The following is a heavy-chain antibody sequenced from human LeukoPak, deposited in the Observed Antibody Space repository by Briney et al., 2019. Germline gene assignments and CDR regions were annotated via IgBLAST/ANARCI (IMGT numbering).Heavy chain of an antibody. J-gene: IGHJ4*02. Sequence: SVKVSCKASGGTFSSYAISWVRQAPGQGLEWMGRIIPILGIANYAQKFQGRVTITADKSTSTAYMELSSLRSEDTAVYYCARRGIAAPTPIDYWGQGTLVTVSS. D-gene: IGHD6-13*01. CDR1: GGTFSSYA. V-gene: IGHV1-69*04. CDR2: IIPILGIA. CDR3: ARRGIAAPTPIDY.